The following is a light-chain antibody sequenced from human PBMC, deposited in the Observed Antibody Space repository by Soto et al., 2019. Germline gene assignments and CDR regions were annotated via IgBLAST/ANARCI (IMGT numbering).Light chain of an antibody. V-gene: IGKV1-5*03. CDR1: QSISYW. CDR2: KAS. J-gene: IGKJ2*01. CDR3: RHYNTYSPPYT. Sequence: DVQMTQFPSTLSASVGDRVTITCRASQSISYWLAWYQQKPGKAPNLLIYKASSLESGVPSRFSGSGSGKEFTLTITNLQPDDFATYYCRHYNTYSPPYTFGQGTKLEIK.